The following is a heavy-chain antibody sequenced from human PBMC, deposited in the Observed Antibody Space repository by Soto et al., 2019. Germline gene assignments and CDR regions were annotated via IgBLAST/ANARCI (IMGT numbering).Heavy chain of an antibody. D-gene: IGHD4-17*01. V-gene: IGHV1-69*13. CDR1: GGTFSSYA. CDR2: IIPIFGTA. J-gene: IGHJ4*02. Sequence: SVKVSCKASGGTFSSYAISWVRPAPGQGLEWMGGIIPIFGTANYAQKFQGRVTITADESTSTAYMELSSLRSEDTAVYYCASLSYGDVYFDYWGQGTLVTVSS. CDR3: ASLSYGDVYFDY.